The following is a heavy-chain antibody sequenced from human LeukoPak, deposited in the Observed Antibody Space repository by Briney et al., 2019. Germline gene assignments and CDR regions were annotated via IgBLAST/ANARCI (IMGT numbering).Heavy chain of an antibody. Sequence: GGSLRLSCAASGFIFSSYNMNWVRQAPGKGLEWVSFISSSSSYIYYADSVKGRFTISRDNAKNSLYLQMNSLRAEGTAVYYCAELGITMIGGVWGKGTTVTISS. V-gene: IGHV3-21*01. CDR2: ISSSSSYI. J-gene: IGHJ6*04. CDR3: AELGITMIGGV. CDR1: GFIFSSYN. D-gene: IGHD3-10*02.